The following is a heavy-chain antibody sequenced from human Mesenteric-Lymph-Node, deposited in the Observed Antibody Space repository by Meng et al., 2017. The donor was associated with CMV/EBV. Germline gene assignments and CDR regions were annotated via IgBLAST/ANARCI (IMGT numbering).Heavy chain of an antibody. D-gene: IGHD6-13*01. CDR1: GFSLSTSGVG. V-gene: IGHV2-5*02. J-gene: IGHJ4*02. Sequence: FSGFSLSTSGVGVGRIRQPPGKALECLALIYWVDGKHYSPSLKNRHTITKDTSKNLVVLAMTNMDPVDTATYYCAYRMGAAGRGTFDFWGQGSLVTVSS. CDR3: AYRMGAAGRGTFDF. CDR2: IYWVDGK.